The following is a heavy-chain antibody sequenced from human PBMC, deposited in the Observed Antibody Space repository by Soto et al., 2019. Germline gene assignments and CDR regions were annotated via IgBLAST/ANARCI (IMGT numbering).Heavy chain of an antibody. Sequence: PGYSLKISCEASGYMFPIYHISWGRQMPGKGLEWVGKIDPSDSRTMYRPSSRARITISVDKSINTAYLEWGRLKASDTAMYYCARHDSNGAFDFWGQGTQVTVSS. D-gene: IGHD2-8*01. CDR3: ARHDSNGAFDF. CDR1: GYMFPIYH. V-gene: IGHV5-10-1*01. CDR2: IDPSDSRT. J-gene: IGHJ4*02.